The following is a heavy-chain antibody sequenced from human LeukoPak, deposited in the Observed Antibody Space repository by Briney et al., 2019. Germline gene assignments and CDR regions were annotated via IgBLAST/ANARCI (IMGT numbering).Heavy chain of an antibody. D-gene: IGHD3-10*02. CDR1: GLIFSNYW. Sequence: GGSLRLSCAVSGLIFSNYWMRWVRHAPGKGRVWVARTNLHGTAIDYADPVKGRFTISRDNSKNMLFLQMNSLRVEDTAVYYCASAYTYVRLGDHWGQGTLVTVSP. CDR3: ASAYTYVRLGDH. J-gene: IGHJ4*02. CDR2: TNLHGTAI. V-gene: IGHV3-74*01.